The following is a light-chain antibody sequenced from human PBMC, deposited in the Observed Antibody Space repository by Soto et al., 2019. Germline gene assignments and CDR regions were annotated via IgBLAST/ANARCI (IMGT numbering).Light chain of an antibody. CDR2: GAS. Sequence: DIVLTQSPGTLSLSPGERATLSCRASQSVRSDYLAWYQQKPGQTPRLLVYGASNRATGIPDRFSASGSGTVCTLTISRLEPEDFAVYYCQQFDGSSYTFGQGSKLEIK. V-gene: IGKV3-20*01. CDR1: QSVRSDY. CDR3: QQFDGSSYT. J-gene: IGKJ2*01.